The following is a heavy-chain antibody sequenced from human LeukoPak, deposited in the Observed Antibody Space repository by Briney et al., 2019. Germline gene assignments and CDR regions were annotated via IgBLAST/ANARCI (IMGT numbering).Heavy chain of an antibody. J-gene: IGHJ4*02. CDR1: GYSFTSYW. CDR3: ARRGGERRYCSSTSCYPDY. Sequence: PGESLKISCKGSGYSFTSYWIGWVRQMPGKGLEWMGIIYPGDSDTRYSPSFQGQVTISADKSISTAYLQWSSLKASDTAMYYCARRGGERRYCSSTSCYPDYWGQGTLVTVSS. V-gene: IGHV5-51*01. CDR2: IYPGDSDT. D-gene: IGHD2-2*01.